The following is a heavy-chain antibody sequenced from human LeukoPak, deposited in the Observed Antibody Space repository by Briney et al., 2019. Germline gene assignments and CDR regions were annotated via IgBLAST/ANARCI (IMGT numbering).Heavy chain of an antibody. CDR3: ARGITMVRGASHLNWFDP. CDR2: ISYTGST. V-gene: IGHV4-31*03. D-gene: IGHD3-10*01. Sequence: SQTLSLTCTVSGGSISSGGYYWSWIRQHPGKGLERIGYISYTGSTSYNPSLKSRVTISVDTSKNQFSLKLSSVTAADTAVYYCARGITMVRGASHLNWFDPWGQGTLVTVSS. CDR1: GGSISSGGYY. J-gene: IGHJ5*02.